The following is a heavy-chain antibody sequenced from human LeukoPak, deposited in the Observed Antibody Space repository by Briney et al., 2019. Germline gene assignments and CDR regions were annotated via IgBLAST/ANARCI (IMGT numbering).Heavy chain of an antibody. J-gene: IGHJ4*02. D-gene: IGHD6-19*01. CDR3: ARDRPSSGWYGELDY. V-gene: IGHV3-48*01. Sequence: PGGSRRLACAVAGFTSSDDSMKWVRHVQGGGLEWVSHINSNSKTIYYTDSVKGRFTISRDNAKNSLFLQMNSLRAEDTAVYYCARDRPSSGWYGELDYWGQGTLVTVSS. CDR2: INSNSKTI. CDR1: GFTSSDDS.